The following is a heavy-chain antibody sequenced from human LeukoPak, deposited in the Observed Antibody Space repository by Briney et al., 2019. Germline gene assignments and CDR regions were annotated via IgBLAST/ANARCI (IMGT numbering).Heavy chain of an antibody. J-gene: IGHJ6*03. CDR2: ISSSSSYI. V-gene: IGHV3-21*01. CDR1: GFTFSSYS. Sequence: GGSLRLSCAASGFTFSSYSMNWVRQAPGKGLEWVSSISSSSSYIYYADSVKGRFTISRDNAKNSLYLQMNSLRAEDTAVYYCARGNQLQSRWLQPISYYMDVWGKGTTVTVSS. D-gene: IGHD5-24*01. CDR3: ARGNQLQSRWLQPISYYMDV.